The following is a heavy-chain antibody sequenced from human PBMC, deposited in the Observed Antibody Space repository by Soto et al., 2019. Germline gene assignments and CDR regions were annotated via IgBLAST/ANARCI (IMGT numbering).Heavy chain of an antibody. Sequence: EVQLLESGGGLVQPGGSLRLSCAASGFTFYSYAMTWVRQAPGKGLEWVSSISGSGGTTYYADSVKGRFTISRDSSKNTLYLQMNSLRTEGTAVYYCAKAHSFVELTPFDYWGQGSLVTVSS. CDR1: GFTFYSYA. CDR2: ISGSGGTT. J-gene: IGHJ4*02. D-gene: IGHD1-7*01. V-gene: IGHV3-23*01. CDR3: AKAHSFVELTPFDY.